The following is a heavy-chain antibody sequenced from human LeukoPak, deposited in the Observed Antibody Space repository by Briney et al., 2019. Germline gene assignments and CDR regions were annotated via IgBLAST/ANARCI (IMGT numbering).Heavy chain of an antibody. Sequence: SQTLSLTCTVSGGSINNYYWSWIRQPAGKGLEWVGRIYTSGSTNYNPSLESRVTISVDTSRNQFSLNVYSVTAADTAVYYCARESKTYDGSGYYHDSWGQGTLVTVSS. CDR1: GGSINNYY. D-gene: IGHD3-22*01. J-gene: IGHJ4*02. V-gene: IGHV4-4*07. CDR2: IYTSGST. CDR3: ARESKTYDGSGYYHDS.